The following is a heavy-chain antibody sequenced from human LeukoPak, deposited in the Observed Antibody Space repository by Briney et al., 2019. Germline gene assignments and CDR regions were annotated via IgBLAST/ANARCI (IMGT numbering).Heavy chain of an antibody. D-gene: IGHD1-26*01. V-gene: IGHV4-34*01. CDR3: ARCHGGYVVHYYYYMDV. CDR2: INHCGST. Sequence: SETLSLTCTVYGGSFSGYYWSWIRKPPRKGKERIGEINHCGSTNSNPSLKSRVTISVGTSKNPFSLKLCSVTAADTAVYYCARCHGGYVVHYYYYMDVWGKGTTVTVSS. CDR1: GGSFSGYY. J-gene: IGHJ6*03.